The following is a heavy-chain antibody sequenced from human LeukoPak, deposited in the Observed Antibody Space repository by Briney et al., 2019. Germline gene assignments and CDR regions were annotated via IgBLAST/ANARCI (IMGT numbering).Heavy chain of an antibody. Sequence: SETLSLTCAVSGGSISSGGYSWSWIRQPPGKGLEWIGYIYHSGSTYYNPSLKSRVTISVDRSKNQFSLKLSSVTAADTAVYYFARVTLGPDYFGSGSYYNVRAFDIWGQGTMVTVSS. CDR3: ARVTLGPDYFGSGSYYNVRAFDI. CDR2: IYHSGST. J-gene: IGHJ3*02. CDR1: GGSISSGGYS. V-gene: IGHV4-30-2*01. D-gene: IGHD3-10*01.